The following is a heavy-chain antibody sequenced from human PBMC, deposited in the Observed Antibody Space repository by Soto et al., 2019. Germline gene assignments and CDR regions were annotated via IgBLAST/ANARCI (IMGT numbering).Heavy chain of an antibody. J-gene: IGHJ4*02. CDR1: GYTFTSYG. Sequence: QVQLVQSGAEVKKPGASVKVSCKASGYTFTSYGINWVRQAPGQGLEWMGWISAYNGNTNYAQKLQGRVTMTTATSXXXXYXXXRSLRSDDTAVYYCARDGGYGSGSHWGQGTLVIVSS. CDR2: ISAYNGNT. CDR3: ARDGGYGSGSH. D-gene: IGHD3-10*01. V-gene: IGHV1-18*01.